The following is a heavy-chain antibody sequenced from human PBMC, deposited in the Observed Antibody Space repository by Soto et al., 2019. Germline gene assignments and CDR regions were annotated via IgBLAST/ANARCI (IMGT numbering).Heavy chain of an antibody. CDR1: GGSISSYY. J-gene: IGHJ6*02. D-gene: IGHD6-13*01. V-gene: IGHV4-59*01. Sequence: SETLSLTCTVSGGSISSYYWSWIRQPPGKGLEWIVYIYYSGSTNYNPSLKSRVTISVDTSKNQFSLKLSSVTAADTAVYYCARDLGIAAAGTYYYYGMDVWGQGTTVTVSS. CDR3: ARDLGIAAAGTYYYYGMDV. CDR2: IYYSGST.